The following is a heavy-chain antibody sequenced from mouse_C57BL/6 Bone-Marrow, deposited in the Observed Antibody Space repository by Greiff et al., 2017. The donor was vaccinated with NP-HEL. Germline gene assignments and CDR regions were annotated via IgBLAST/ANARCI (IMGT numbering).Heavy chain of an antibody. CDR2: IYPGDGDT. CDR3: AIIYYDYDGYFDY. CDR1: GYAFSSYW. J-gene: IGHJ2*01. V-gene: IGHV1-80*01. D-gene: IGHD2-4*01. Sequence: VQLQQSGAELVKPGASVKISCKASGYAFSSYWMNWVKQRPGKGLEWIGQIYPGDGDTNYNGKFKGKATLTADKSSSTAYMQLSSLTSEDSAVYFCAIIYYDYDGYFDYWGQGTTLTVSS.